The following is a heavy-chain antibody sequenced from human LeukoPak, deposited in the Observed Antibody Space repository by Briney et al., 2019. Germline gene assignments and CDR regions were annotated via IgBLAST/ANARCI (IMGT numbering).Heavy chain of an antibody. CDR1: GYSINNYW. J-gene: IGHJ4*02. CDR3: ARAGRGDPFDY. CDR2: IYPGDSNA. D-gene: IGHD3-16*01. V-gene: IGHV5-51*01. Sequence: GESLKISCKGSGYSINNYWIAWVRQMPGKGLEWMGVIYPGDSNARYSPSFQGQVTISADKSTSTAYLQWSSLKASDTAMYYCARAGRGDPFDYWGQGTLVTVSS.